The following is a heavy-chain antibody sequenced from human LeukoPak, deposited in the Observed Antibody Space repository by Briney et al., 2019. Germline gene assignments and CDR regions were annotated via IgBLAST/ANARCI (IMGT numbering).Heavy chain of an antibody. CDR1: GYSLTSYW. D-gene: IGHD3-10*01. CDR2: IYPGDSDT. CDR3: ARLSSGHLWSWH. V-gene: IGHV5-51*01. Sequence: GESPKIPRNSSGYSLTSYWIGWVRQMPGKGPEGMGIIYPGDSDTRYSPSFQGQVTISADKSLNTAYLPWSSLKASDTAMYYCARLSSGHLWSWHWGQGTLVTVSS. J-gene: IGHJ4*02.